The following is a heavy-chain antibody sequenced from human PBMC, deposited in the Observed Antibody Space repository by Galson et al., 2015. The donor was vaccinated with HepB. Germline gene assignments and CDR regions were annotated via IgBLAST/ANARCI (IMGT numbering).Heavy chain of an antibody. CDR3: ARGVAVAGRYYYYYGMDV. V-gene: IGHV1-69*13. CDR2: IIPIFGTA. CDR1: GGTFSSYA. Sequence: SVKVSCKASGGTFSSYAISWVRQAPGQGLEWMGGIIPIFGTANYAQKFQGRVTITADESTSTAYMELSSLRSEDTAVYYCARGVAVAGRYYYYYGMDVWGQGTTVTVSS. D-gene: IGHD6-19*01. J-gene: IGHJ6*02.